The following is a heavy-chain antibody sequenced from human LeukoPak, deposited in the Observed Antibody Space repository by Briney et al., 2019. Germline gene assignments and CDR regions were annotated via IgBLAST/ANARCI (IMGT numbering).Heavy chain of an antibody. D-gene: IGHD6-13*01. CDR2: IYSSGTT. Sequence: GGSLRLSCAASGFTVSSNYMNWVRQAPGKGLEWVSVIYSSGTTYYAYSVKGRFTISRDNSKNTLYLQVNSLRAEDTAVYYCASSRIAGALDYWGQGTLVTVSS. V-gene: IGHV3-66*01. CDR3: ASSRIAGALDY. CDR1: GFTVSSNY. J-gene: IGHJ4*02.